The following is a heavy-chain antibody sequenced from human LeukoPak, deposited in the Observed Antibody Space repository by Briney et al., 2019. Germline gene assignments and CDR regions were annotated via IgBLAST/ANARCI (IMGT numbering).Heavy chain of an antibody. Sequence: GGSLRLSCAASGFTFSSYAMHWVRQAPGKGLEYVSAISSNGGSTYYANSVKGRFTISRDNSKNTLYLQMGSLRAEDMAVYYCARPGYYDSSGHPIDYWGQGTLVTVSS. CDR2: ISSNGGST. V-gene: IGHV3-64*01. CDR1: GFTFSSYA. CDR3: ARPGYYDSSGHPIDY. D-gene: IGHD3-22*01. J-gene: IGHJ4*02.